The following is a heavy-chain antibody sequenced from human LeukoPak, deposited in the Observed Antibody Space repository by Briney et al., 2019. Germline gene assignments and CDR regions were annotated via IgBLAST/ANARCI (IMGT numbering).Heavy chain of an antibody. Sequence: PGGSLRLSCAASGFTVSSNYMSWVRQAPGKGLEWVSTIYSGGSIYYADSVKGRFTISRDNSKNTLYLQMNSLRAEDTAVYYCASYNGREWFDPWGQGTLVTVSS. CDR1: GFTVSSNY. CDR3: ASYNGREWFDP. J-gene: IGHJ5*02. CDR2: IYSGGSI. D-gene: IGHD3-10*01. V-gene: IGHV3-53*01.